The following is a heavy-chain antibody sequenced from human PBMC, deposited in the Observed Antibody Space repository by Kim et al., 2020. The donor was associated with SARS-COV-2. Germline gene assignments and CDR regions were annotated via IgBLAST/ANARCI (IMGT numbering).Heavy chain of an antibody. V-gene: IGHV3-23*01. J-gene: IGHJ4*02. Sequence: GGSLRLSCAASGFTFSSYAMSWVRQAPGKGLEWVSAISGSGGSTYYADSVKGRFTISRDNSKNTLYLEMNSLRAEATAVYYCAKSALRYFDCFVDYWGQGTLVTVSS. CDR3: AKSALRYFDCFVDY. D-gene: IGHD3-9*01. CDR2: ISGSGGST. CDR1: GFTFSSYA.